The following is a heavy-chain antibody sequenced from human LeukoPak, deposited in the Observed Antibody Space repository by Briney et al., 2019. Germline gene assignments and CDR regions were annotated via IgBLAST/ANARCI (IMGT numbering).Heavy chain of an antibody. D-gene: IGHD3-10*02. Sequence: GGSLRLSCAGSGFTFSSYEMNWVRQAPGKGLEWVSYISSSGSTIYYADSVKGRFTISRDNAKNSLYLQMNSLRAEDTAVYYCAELGITMVGGVWGKGTTVTISS. CDR3: AELGITMVGGV. V-gene: IGHV3-48*03. J-gene: IGHJ6*04. CDR2: ISSSGSTI. CDR1: GFTFSSYE.